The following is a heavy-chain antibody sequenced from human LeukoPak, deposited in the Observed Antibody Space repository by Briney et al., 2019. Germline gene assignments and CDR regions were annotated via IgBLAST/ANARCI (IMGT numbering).Heavy chain of an antibody. D-gene: IGHD3-10*01. J-gene: IGHJ4*02. V-gene: IGHV3-23*01. CDR3: AKRVQYGSGSYHFDY. Sequence: PGGSLRLSCVASGFTFSTYGMSWVRQAPGKWLEWVSAISSGGSSTFYADSVKGRFTISRDNSKNTLYLQMNSLRPEDTAVYYCAKRVQYGSGSYHFDYWGQGTLVTVSS. CDR2: ISSGGSST. CDR1: GFTFSTYG.